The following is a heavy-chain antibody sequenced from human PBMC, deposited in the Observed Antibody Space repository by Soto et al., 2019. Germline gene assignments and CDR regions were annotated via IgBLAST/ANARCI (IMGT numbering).Heavy chain of an antibody. CDR2: LGGAGGRP. D-gene: IGHD3-9*01. CDR1: GFTFSSYA. CDR3: AKADRPYYEILTGPDY. Sequence: GGSLRLSCATSGFTFSSYAMCWVRQAPGKGLEWVSALGGAGGRPYYADSVKGRFTVSRDNSKNTLFLQMNSLRVEDTAMYYCAKADRPYYEILTGPDYWGQGTLVTVSS. J-gene: IGHJ4*02. V-gene: IGHV3-23*01.